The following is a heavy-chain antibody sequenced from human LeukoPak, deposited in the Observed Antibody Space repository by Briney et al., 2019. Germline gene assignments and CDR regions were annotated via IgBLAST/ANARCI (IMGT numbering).Heavy chain of an antibody. CDR1: GFAFSSCG. Sequence: PGMSLRLSCAAYGFAFSSCGIHWVRQAPGKGLEWVALISEDGSIKFYADSVKGRFTISGDNSKNTLYLQMNSLRAEDTAVYYCAKEVGARDAFDIWGQGTLVTVSP. CDR3: AKEVGARDAFDI. CDR2: ISEDGSIK. V-gene: IGHV3-30*18. D-gene: IGHD1-26*01. J-gene: IGHJ3*02.